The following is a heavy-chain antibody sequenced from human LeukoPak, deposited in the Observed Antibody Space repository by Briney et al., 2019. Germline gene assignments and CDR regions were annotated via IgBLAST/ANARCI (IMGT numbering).Heavy chain of an antibody. CDR2: IYTSGST. J-gene: IGHJ4*02. D-gene: IGHD2-2*01. CDR1: GGSISSYY. Sequence: SETLSLTCTVSGGSISSYYWSWLRQPAGKGLEWIGRIYTSGSTNYNPSLKSRVTMSVDTSKNQFSLKLSSVTAADTAVYYCARGHCGSTICYLDYWGQGTLVTVSS. V-gene: IGHV4-4*07. CDR3: ARGHCGSTICYLDY.